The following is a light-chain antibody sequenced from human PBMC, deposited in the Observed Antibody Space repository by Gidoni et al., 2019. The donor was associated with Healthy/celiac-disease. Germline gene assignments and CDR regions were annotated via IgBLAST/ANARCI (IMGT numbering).Light chain of an antibody. V-gene: IGKV1-39*01. CDR1: QSISSY. Sequence: DIQMTQSPSSLSASVGDRVTITCRASQSISSYLNWYQQKPGKAPKLLIYAASSLQSEVPSRFSGSGSGTDFTLTISRLQPEDFATYYCQQSYSTPLTFGGXTKVEIK. CDR2: AAS. CDR3: QQSYSTPLT. J-gene: IGKJ4*01.